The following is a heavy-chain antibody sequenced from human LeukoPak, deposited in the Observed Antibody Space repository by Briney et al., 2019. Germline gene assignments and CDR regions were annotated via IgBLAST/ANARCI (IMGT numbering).Heavy chain of an antibody. CDR1: GYTFTSYD. CDR3: ARVAGTMVRGVIGY. D-gene: IGHD3-10*01. CDR2: TNPNSGNT. Sequence: ASVKVSCKASGYTFTSYDINWVRQATGQGLEWMGWTNPNSGNTGYAQKFQGRVTMTRNTSISTAYMELNSLRSEDTAVYYCARVAGTMVRGVIGYWGQGTLVTVSS. J-gene: IGHJ4*02. V-gene: IGHV1-8*01.